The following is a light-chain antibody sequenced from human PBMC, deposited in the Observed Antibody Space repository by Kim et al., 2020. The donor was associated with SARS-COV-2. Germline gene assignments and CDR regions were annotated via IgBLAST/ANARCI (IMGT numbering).Light chain of an antibody. J-gene: IGLJ3*02. Sequence: QSITISCTGTSSDIDDYNYVSWYQQHPGQAPKLMIYEVTKRPSGVSYRFSGSKSGNTASLTISGLQAEDEADYYCSSYTSSSGLMVFGGGTQLTVL. CDR3: SSYTSSSGLMV. CDR1: SSDIDDYNY. CDR2: EVT. V-gene: IGLV2-14*01.